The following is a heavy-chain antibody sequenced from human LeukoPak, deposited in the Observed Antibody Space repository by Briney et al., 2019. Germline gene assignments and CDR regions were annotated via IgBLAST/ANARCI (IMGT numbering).Heavy chain of an antibody. CDR3: AKEGGVIAAAWYNWFDP. CDR1: GFIFSSYS. Sequence: GGSLRLSCPASGFIFSSYSMNWVRQAPGKGLEWVSSISSSSSYIYYADSVKGRFTISRDNSKNTLYLQMNSLRAEDTAVYYCAKEGGVIAAAWYNWFDPWGQGTLVTVSS. D-gene: IGHD6-13*01. V-gene: IGHV3-21*04. CDR2: ISSSSSYI. J-gene: IGHJ5*02.